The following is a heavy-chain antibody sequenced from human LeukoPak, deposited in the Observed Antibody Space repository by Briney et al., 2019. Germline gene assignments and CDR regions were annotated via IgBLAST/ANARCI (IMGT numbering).Heavy chain of an antibody. CDR2: IYYSGST. V-gene: IGHV4-59*01. CDR3: ARDDYGVFDAFDV. D-gene: IGHD4-17*01. Sequence: PSETLSLTCTVSGDSINNYYWSWIRQSPGKGLEWIGYIYYSGSTSYNPSLKSRVTISLDTSNKQFSLKLRSVTAADTAVYYCARDDYGVFDAFDVWGQGTVVTVSS. CDR1: GDSINNYY. J-gene: IGHJ3*01.